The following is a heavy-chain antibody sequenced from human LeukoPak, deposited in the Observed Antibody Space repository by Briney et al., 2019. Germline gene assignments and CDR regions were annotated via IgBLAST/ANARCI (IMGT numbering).Heavy chain of an antibody. Sequence: PSQTLSLTCTVSGGSISSGSYYWSWIRQPAGKGLEWIGRIYTSGSTNYNPSLKSRVTISVDTSKNQFSLKLSSGTAADTAVYYCARERDGYNWAYDAFDIWGQGTMVTVSS. J-gene: IGHJ3*02. CDR3: ARERDGYNWAYDAFDI. D-gene: IGHD5-24*01. CDR1: GGSISSGSYY. CDR2: IYTSGST. V-gene: IGHV4-61*02.